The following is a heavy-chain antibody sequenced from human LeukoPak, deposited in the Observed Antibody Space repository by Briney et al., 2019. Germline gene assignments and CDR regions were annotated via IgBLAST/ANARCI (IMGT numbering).Heavy chain of an antibody. V-gene: IGHV1-8*01. CDR2: MNPNSGNT. D-gene: IGHD6-19*01. Sequence: ASVKVSCKASGYTFTSHDINWVRQATGQGLEWMGWMNPNSGNTGYAQKFQGRVTMTRNTSISTAYMELSSLRSEDTAVYYCARDASTSGWYTSNNGDYYGMDVWGQGTTVIVSS. J-gene: IGHJ6*02. CDR3: ARDASTSGWYTSNNGDYYGMDV. CDR1: GYTFTSHD.